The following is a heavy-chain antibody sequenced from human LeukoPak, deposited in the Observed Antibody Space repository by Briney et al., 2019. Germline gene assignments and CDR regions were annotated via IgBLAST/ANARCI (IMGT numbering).Heavy chain of an antibody. D-gene: IGHD6-6*01. CDR3: AREQLVGTYYFDY. J-gene: IGHJ4*02. V-gene: IGHV1-46*01. CDR2: LSPSGGST. Sequence: ASVKVSCKASGYTFTNYYMHWVRQAPGQGLEWTGILSPSGGSTSYAQKFQGRVTMTRDTSTSTVYMELSSLRSDDTAVYYCAREQLVGTYYFDYWGQGTLVTVSS. CDR1: GYTFTNYY.